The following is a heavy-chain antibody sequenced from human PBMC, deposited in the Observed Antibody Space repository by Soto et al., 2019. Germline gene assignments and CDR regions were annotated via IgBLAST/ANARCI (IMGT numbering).Heavy chain of an antibody. Sequence: EVLLLESGGGLVQPGGSLRLSCEASGFSFSSFAMNWVRQAPGKGLEWVSAIGDSGASTYYADSVKGRFTISRDNSRNTLYLQLNILRAADTAVYYCAKGVELDVWGNGTTVTVSS. CDR2: IGDSGAST. J-gene: IGHJ6*04. V-gene: IGHV3-23*01. CDR1: GFSFSSFA. CDR3: AKGVELDV. D-gene: IGHD1-26*01.